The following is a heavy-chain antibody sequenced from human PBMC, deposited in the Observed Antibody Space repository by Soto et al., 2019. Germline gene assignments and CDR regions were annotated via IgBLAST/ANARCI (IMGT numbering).Heavy chain of an antibody. CDR1: GGSIYRSGYY. CDR2: IDYNGVT. CDR3: GKVLVGATGHTDSDS. Sequence: SSETLSLTCTVSGGSIYRSGYYWGWIRQPPGRGLEWIANIDYNGVTYSNPSLKSRVTISRDTSKNQFSLKLTSVTAADTALYYCGKVLVGATGHTDSDSWGPGTLVTVSS. D-gene: IGHD2-15*01. J-gene: IGHJ4*02. V-gene: IGHV4-39*01.